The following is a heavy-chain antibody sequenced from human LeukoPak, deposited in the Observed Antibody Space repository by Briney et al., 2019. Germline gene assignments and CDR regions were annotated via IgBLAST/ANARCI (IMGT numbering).Heavy chain of an antibody. V-gene: IGHV4-38-2*02. CDR3: ASSGPSVVPAANGLQH. CDR1: GYSISSGYY. J-gene: IGHJ1*01. D-gene: IGHD2-2*01. Sequence: SETLSLTCTVSGYSISSGYYWGWIRQPPGKGLEWIGSIYHSGSTYYNPSLKSRVTISVDTSKNQFSLKLSSVTAADTAVYYCASSGPSVVPAANGLQHWGQGTLVTVSS. CDR2: IYHSGST.